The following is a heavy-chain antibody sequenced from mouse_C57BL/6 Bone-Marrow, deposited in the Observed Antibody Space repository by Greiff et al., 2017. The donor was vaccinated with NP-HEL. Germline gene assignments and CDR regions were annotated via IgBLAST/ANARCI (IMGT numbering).Heavy chain of an antibody. CDR1: GYTFTSYW. CDR2: INPSSGYT. CDR3: ARKVPDYYGSSYGYWYFDV. Sequence: QVQLQQSGAELAKPGASVKLSCKASGYTFTSYWMHWVKQRPGQGLEWIGYINPSSGYTKYNQKFKDKATLTADKSSSTAYMQLSSLTYEDSAVYYCARKVPDYYGSSYGYWYFDVWGTGTTVTVSS. V-gene: IGHV1-7*01. D-gene: IGHD1-1*01. J-gene: IGHJ1*03.